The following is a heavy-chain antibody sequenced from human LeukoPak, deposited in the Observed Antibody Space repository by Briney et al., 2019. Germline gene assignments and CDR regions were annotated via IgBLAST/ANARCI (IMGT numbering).Heavy chain of an antibody. D-gene: IGHD6-13*01. V-gene: IGHV3-7*01. CDR2: INQDGTEK. CDR3: ARDALGAAATDSY. J-gene: IGHJ4*02. Sequence: PGGSLRLSCAASGFTFTTYWMSWVRQAPGKGLGWVASINQDGTEKYYVDSVKGRVTISRDNAKSSLYLQMNSLRAEDTAVYYCARDALGAAATDSYWGQGTLVTVSS. CDR1: GFTFTTYW.